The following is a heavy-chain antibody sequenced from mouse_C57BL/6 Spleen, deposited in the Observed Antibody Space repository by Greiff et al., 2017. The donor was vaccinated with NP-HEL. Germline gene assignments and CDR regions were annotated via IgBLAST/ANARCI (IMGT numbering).Heavy chain of an antibody. Sequence: QVQLQQSGPELVRPGVSVKISCKGSGYTFTDYAMHWVKQSHAKSLEWIGVISTYYGDASYNQKFKDKATMTGDKSSSTAYMELARLTSEDSAVYYCARCTTTVVATDWYFDVWGTGTTVTVSS. J-gene: IGHJ1*03. D-gene: IGHD1-1*01. V-gene: IGHV1-67*01. CDR2: ISTYYGDA. CDR1: GYTFTDYA. CDR3: ARCTTTVVATDWYFDV.